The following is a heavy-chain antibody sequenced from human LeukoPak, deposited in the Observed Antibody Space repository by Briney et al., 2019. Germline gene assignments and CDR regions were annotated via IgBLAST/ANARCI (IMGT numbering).Heavy chain of an antibody. CDR3: ARDLRTGEEIWFDP. CDR2: INPNSGGT. V-gene: IGHV1-2*02. J-gene: IGHJ5*02. Sequence: ASVKVSCKASGYTFTGYYMHWVRQAPGQGLEWMGWINPNSGGTNYAQKFQGRVIMTRDTSISTAYMELTRLRSDDTAVYYCARDLRTGEEIWFDPWGQGTLVIVSS. D-gene: IGHD7-27*01. CDR1: GYTFTGYY.